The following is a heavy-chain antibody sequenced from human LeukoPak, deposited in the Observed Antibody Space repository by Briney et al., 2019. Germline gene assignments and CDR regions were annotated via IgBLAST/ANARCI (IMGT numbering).Heavy chain of an antibody. CDR3: ARGYGYSSGLFDY. CDR2: IYVYNGNT. D-gene: IGHD5-18*01. Sequence: ASVKGSCKASGYTFTSYGISWVRQAPGEGLEWIGWIYVYNGNTNYAQKLQGRVTMATDTFTSTAYMELRSLRSDDTAIYYCARGYGYSSGLFDYWGQGTLVTVSS. V-gene: IGHV1-18*01. CDR1: GYTFTSYG. J-gene: IGHJ4*02.